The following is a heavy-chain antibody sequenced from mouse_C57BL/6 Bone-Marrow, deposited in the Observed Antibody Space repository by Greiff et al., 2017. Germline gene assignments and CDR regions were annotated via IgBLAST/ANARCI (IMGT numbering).Heavy chain of an antibody. V-gene: IGHV5-6*01. CDR3: AREADLLWYWYFDV. J-gene: IGHJ1*03. D-gene: IGHD2-1*01. Sequence: EVQRVESGGDLVKPGGSLKLSCAASGYTFSSYGMSWVRQTPDQRLEWVATISPGGSYTYYPDSVKGRFTFSRDNAKNTLYLQLSSLTSEDTAVYYCAREADLLWYWYFDVWGTGTTVTVSA. CDR1: GYTFSSYG. CDR2: ISPGGSYT.